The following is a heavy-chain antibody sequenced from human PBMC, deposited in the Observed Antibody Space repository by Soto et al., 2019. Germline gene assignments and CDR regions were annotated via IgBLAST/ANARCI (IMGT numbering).Heavy chain of an antibody. CDR1: GFSFANYG. CDR2: IWHDGRDK. Sequence: GGSLRLSCAASGFSFANYGMHWVRQAPGKGLEWVAGIWHDGRDKYHADSVKGRLTISRDNSKNMLYLQMDSLRAEDTAVYYCARDADTSSHFSFFDSWGQGTRVTVSS. J-gene: IGHJ4*02. D-gene: IGHD3-22*01. V-gene: IGHV3-33*01. CDR3: ARDADTSSHFSFFDS.